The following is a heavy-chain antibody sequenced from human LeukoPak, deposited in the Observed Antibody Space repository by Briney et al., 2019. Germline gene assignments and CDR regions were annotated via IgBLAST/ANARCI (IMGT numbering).Heavy chain of an antibody. CDR1: GFTFSTYT. V-gene: IGHV3-21*01. CDR3: ARDYMVIDLDF. CDR2: ISRSSDYF. J-gene: IGHJ4*02. Sequence: GGSLRLSCAAPGFTFSTYTMNWVRQAPGKGLEWVSSISRSSDYFYYADSVKGRFTISRDNAKNSLYLQMNNLRAEDTAVYYCARDYMVIDLDFWGQGTLVTVSS. D-gene: IGHD2-21*01.